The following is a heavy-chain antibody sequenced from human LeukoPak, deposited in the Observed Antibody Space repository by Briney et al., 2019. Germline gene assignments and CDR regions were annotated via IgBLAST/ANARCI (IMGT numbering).Heavy chain of an antibody. CDR1: GFTVSSNY. J-gene: IGHJ6*03. Sequence: PGGSLRLSCAASGFTVSSNYMRWVPQAPGKPLEWVSDIYSGGSTYLADSVKGRFTIPREQSKHALWLQMNRLRAWDTAVYYCANGNRCPSPNCLGYYFLYIDVWGKGTTVTVSS. V-gene: IGHV3-66*02. CDR3: ANGNRCPSPNCLGYYFLYIDV. D-gene: IGHD2/OR15-2a*01. CDR2: IYSGGST.